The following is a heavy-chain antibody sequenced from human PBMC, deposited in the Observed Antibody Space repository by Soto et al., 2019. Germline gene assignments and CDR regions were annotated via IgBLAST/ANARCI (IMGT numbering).Heavy chain of an antibody. CDR1: GFTFSTYA. CDR3: SRWGLQFSGMDV. CDR2: ISYSGINE. J-gene: IGHJ6*02. D-gene: IGHD1-1*01. Sequence: HLVESGGGVVQPGRSLILSCTVSGFTFSTYAMHWVRQAPGKGLEWVAAISYSGINEYYAASVKGRFTIFRDNSKSTLYLRMNSLRTDDTAVYYCSRWGLQFSGMDVWGQGTTVTVSS. V-gene: IGHV3-30-3*01.